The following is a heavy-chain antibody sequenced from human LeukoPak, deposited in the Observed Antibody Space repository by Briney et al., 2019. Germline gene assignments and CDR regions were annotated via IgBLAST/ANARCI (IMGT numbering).Heavy chain of an antibody. CDR1: GFTFGSYS. V-gene: IGHV3-21*01. CDR2: ISSSSSYI. Sequence: PGGSLRLSCAASGFTFGSYSMNWVRQAPGKGLEWVSSISSSSSYIYYADSVKGRFTISRDNAKNSLYLQMNSLRAEDTAVYYCASPDNDYGDYIPNYWGQGTLVTVSS. J-gene: IGHJ4*02. CDR3: ASPDNDYGDYIPNY. D-gene: IGHD4-17*01.